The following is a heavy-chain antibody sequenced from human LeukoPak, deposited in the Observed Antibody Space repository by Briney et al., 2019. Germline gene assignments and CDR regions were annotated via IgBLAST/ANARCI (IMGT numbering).Heavy chain of an antibody. D-gene: IGHD4-23*01. Sequence: SETLSLTCILSGGSISVYYWVWIRHPPGKGLEWIGYVHSNGDTDYNPSLRSRLTILLDTSKKDFSLKVSSVTAADTAVYYCATLTGGDDAFDIWGQGTMVTVSS. CDR3: ATLTGGDDAFDI. CDR1: GGSISVYY. V-gene: IGHV4-59*01. CDR2: VHSNGDT. J-gene: IGHJ3*02.